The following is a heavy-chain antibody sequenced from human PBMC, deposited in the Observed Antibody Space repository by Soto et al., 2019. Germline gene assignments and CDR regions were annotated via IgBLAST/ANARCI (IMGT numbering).Heavy chain of an antibody. Sequence: PGGSLSLSCASSGFPFCSSAMHWVRQAPGKGLEYVSAISSNGGSTYYANSVKGRFTISRDNSKNTLYLQMGSLRAEDMAVYYCARERWYYDSSGYYYAWFDP. CDR3: ARERWYYDSSGYYYAWFDP. V-gene: IGHV3-64*01. CDR1: GFPFCSSA. CDR2: ISSNGGST. D-gene: IGHD3-22*01. J-gene: IGHJ5*02.